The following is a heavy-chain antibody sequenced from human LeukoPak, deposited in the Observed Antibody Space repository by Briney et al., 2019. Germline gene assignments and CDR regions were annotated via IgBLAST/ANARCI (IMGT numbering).Heavy chain of an antibody. Sequence: GGSLRLSCAASGFTFSSYAMHWVRQAPGKGLEWVAFIRYDGSNKYYADSVKGRFTISRDNSKNTLYLQMNSLRAEDTAVYYCASLPHPRGYSYGLLIDYWGQGTLVTVSS. CDR1: GFTFSSYA. D-gene: IGHD5-18*01. J-gene: IGHJ4*02. CDR2: IRYDGSNK. V-gene: IGHV3-30*02. CDR3: ASLPHPRGYSYGLLIDY.